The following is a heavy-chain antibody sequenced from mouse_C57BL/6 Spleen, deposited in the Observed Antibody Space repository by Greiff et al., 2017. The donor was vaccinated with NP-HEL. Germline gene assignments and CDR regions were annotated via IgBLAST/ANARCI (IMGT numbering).Heavy chain of an antibody. J-gene: IGHJ4*01. Sequence: QVQLQQSGTELVKPGASVKLSCKPSGTTFPSYWMPGVKRRPGQALEWIGNINPSNGGTNYNEKFKSKATLTVDKSSSTAYMQLSSLTSEDSAVYYCAREDYYSNYVAMDYWGQGTSVTVSS. CDR2: INPSNGGT. D-gene: IGHD2-5*01. CDR3: AREDYYSNYVAMDY. CDR1: GTTFPSYW. V-gene: IGHV1-53*01.